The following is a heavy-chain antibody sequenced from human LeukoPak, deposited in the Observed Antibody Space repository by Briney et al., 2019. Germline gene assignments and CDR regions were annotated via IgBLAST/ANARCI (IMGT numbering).Heavy chain of an antibody. CDR2: TYTSGST. CDR3: ARVSSSWYQDWYFDL. V-gene: IGHV4-4*07. D-gene: IGHD6-13*01. Sequence: SETLSLTCTVSGGSVSRYYWSWIRQSAGKGLEWIGRTYTSGSTNYNPSLKSRVTMSVDMSKNQFSLKLSSMIAADTAVYYCARVSSSWYQDWYFDLWGRGTLVTVPS. J-gene: IGHJ2*01. CDR1: GGSVSRYY.